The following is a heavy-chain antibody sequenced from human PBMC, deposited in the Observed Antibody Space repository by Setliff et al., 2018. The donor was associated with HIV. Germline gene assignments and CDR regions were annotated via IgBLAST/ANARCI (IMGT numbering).Heavy chain of an antibody. D-gene: IGHD1-26*01. V-gene: IGHV1-2*06. Sequence: GASVKVSCKATGYTFTDYYMHWVRQAPGQGLEWMGRINPNSGGTQYGQRFQGRVTMTRDTSSSRAYMELNGLRSDDTAVYFCARGEGGSGFQQYYYMDVWGKGTTVIVSS. CDR3: ARGEGGSGFQQYYYMDV. CDR1: GYTFTDYY. J-gene: IGHJ6*03. CDR2: INPNSGGT.